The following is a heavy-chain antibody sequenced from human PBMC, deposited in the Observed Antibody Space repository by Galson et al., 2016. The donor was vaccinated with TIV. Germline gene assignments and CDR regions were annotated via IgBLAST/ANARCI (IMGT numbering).Heavy chain of an antibody. V-gene: IGHV2-70*04. Sequence: PALVTPTQTLTLTCSVSGFSLTTTGMRVSWIRQPPGGALEWLARIDWEDDKFYSPSLKTRLSISKDTSNNQVGLTMTNMDPVDTATYYCARMYRHGFDIWGQGTMVTVS. J-gene: IGHJ3*02. CDR2: IDWEDDK. D-gene: IGHD3-16*02. CDR3: ARMYRHGFDI. CDR1: GFSLTTTGMR.